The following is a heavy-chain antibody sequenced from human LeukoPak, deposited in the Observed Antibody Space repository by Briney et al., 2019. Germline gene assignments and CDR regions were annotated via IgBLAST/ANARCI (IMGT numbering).Heavy chain of an antibody. V-gene: IGHV3-74*01. J-gene: IGHJ3*02. D-gene: IGHD3-22*01. CDR1: GFTFSSYW. Sequence: PGGSLRLSCAASGFTFSSYWVHWVRQAPGKGLVWVSRINTDGSSTSYADSVKGRFTISRDNSKNTLDLQMNSLRAEDTAVYYCARDRSYYDSSGYYPDAFDIWGQGTMVTVSS. CDR3: ARDRSYYDSSGYYPDAFDI. CDR2: INTDGSST.